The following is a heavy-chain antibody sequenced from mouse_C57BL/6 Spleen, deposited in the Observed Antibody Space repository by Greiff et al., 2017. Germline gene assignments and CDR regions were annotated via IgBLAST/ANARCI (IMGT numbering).Heavy chain of an antibody. CDR1: GFNIKDYY. J-gene: IGHJ1*03. V-gene: IGHV14-2*01. D-gene: IGHD1-1*01. Sequence: EVQLQQSGAELVKPGASVKLSCTASGFNIKDYYMHWVKQRTEQGLEWIGRIDPEDGETKYDPKFQGKATITADTSSNTAYLQLSSLTSEDTAVYDCARNYYGSSYWYFDVWGTGTTVTVSS. CDR3: ARNYYGSSYWYFDV. CDR2: IDPEDGET.